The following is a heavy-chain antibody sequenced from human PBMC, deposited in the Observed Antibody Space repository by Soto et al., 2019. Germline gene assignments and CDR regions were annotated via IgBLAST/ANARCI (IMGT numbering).Heavy chain of an antibody. J-gene: IGHJ5*02. V-gene: IGHV4-59*01. Sequence: PSETLSLTCTVSGGSISSYYWTWIRQPPGKGLEWIGYIYYSGSTYYNPSLKSRVTISVDTSKNQFSLRLNSVTAADTAVYYCAREGIHVDTAMGGNWFDPWGQGTLVTVSS. D-gene: IGHD5-18*01. CDR1: GGSISSYY. CDR2: IYYSGST. CDR3: AREGIHVDTAMGGNWFDP.